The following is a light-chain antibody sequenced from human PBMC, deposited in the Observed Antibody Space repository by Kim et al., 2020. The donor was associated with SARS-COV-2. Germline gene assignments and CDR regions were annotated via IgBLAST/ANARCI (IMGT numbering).Light chain of an antibody. CDR2: STN. CDR3: AAWDDSLNGPRVV. J-gene: IGLJ2*01. CDR1: SSNLGSKT. Sequence: VTISCSGSSSNLGSKTVNWYQKRPGTAPELPIYSTNQRPSGVPARVSGYKSGTSASLAISGLQSEDEADYYCAAWDDSLNGPRVVFGGGTQLTVL. V-gene: IGLV1-44*01.